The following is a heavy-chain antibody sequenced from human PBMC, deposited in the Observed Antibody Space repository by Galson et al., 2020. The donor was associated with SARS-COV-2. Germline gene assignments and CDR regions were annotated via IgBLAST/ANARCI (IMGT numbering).Heavy chain of an antibody. D-gene: IGHD2-15*01. J-gene: IGHJ6*03. CDR1: GGSINSGGYY. CDR3: ARGPGRYCSGGSCGYYYYMDV. Sequence: ASETLYLTCTVSGGSINSGGYYWSWIRQHPGKGLEWIGYIYYSGSTYYNPSLKSRVTISVDTSKNQFSLKMSSVTAADTAVYYCARGPGRYCSGGSCGYYYYMDVWGKGTTVTVSS. V-gene: IGHV4-31*03. CDR2: IYYSGST.